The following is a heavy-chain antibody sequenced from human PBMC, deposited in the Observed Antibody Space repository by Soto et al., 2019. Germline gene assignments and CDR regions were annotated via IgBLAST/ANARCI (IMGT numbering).Heavy chain of an antibody. D-gene: IGHD2-2*01. J-gene: IGHJ4*02. CDR3: AKGSPGHHCSSTSCPFDY. Sequence: PGGSLRLSCAASGFTFSSYAMSWVRQAPGKGLEWVSAISGSGGSTYYADSVKGRFTISRDNSKNTLYLQMNSLRAEDTAVYYCAKGSPGHHCSSTSCPFDYWGQGTLVTVSS. V-gene: IGHV3-23*01. CDR1: GFTFSSYA. CDR2: ISGSGGST.